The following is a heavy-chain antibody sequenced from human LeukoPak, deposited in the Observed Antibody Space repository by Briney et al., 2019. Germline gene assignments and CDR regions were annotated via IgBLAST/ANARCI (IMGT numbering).Heavy chain of an antibody. Sequence: SSETLSLTYTVSGVSINSYYWSWLRQPPGKGLEWIGYIYTSGSTNYNRSLKSRVTISVDTPKNQFSLKLSSVTAADTAVYYCARTIAVAGLSYFDYWGQGTLVTVSS. D-gene: IGHD6-19*01. CDR3: ARTIAVAGLSYFDY. V-gene: IGHV4-4*09. CDR1: GVSINSYY. J-gene: IGHJ4*02. CDR2: IYTSGST.